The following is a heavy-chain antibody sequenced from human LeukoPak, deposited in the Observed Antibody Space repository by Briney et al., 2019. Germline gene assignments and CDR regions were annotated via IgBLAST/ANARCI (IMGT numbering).Heavy chain of an antibody. CDR1: GFDFGSDA. Sequence: PGGSLRLSCAASGFDFGSDAMNWVRQAPGKWLEWLAAISGRNNRTFYAGSVEGRFTISRDNSKNTLYLQMDSLRGDDTAVYFCAREIGVPGWFDPWGQGTLVIVSS. D-gene: IGHD3-10*01. CDR3: AREIGVPGWFDP. J-gene: IGHJ5*02. CDR2: ISGRNNRT. V-gene: IGHV3-23*01.